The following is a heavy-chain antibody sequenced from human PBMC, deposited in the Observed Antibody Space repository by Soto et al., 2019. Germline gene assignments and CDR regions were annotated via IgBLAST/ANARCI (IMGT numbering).Heavy chain of an antibody. J-gene: IGHJ4*02. CDR2: VYIGGET. CDR1: GDSISSDY. Sequence: SETLSLTCTVSGDSISSDYWSWIRQPAGKGLGWIGRVYIGGETNYNPSLKSRLTMSLDTSKRQFSLKLSSVTAADTAVYHCARGRQAVGLEFWGLGTLVTVSS. V-gene: IGHV4-4*07. CDR3: ARGRQAVGLEF. D-gene: IGHD1-26*01.